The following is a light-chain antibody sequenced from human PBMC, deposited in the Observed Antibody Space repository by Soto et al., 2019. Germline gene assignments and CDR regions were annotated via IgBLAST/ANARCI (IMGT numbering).Light chain of an antibody. Sequence: QSVLTQPASVSGSPGQSITISCTATSRDVGGYSYVSWYQQHPGKAPKLMIYDVNNRPSGVSDRFSGSKSGNTASLTISGLQAEDESDYYCSSFTSYSTLVFGGGTKLTVL. J-gene: IGLJ2*01. CDR1: SRDVGGYSY. CDR2: DVN. V-gene: IGLV2-14*03. CDR3: SSFTSYSTLV.